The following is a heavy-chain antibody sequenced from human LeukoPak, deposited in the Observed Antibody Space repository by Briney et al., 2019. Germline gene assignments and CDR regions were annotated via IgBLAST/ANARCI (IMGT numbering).Heavy chain of an antibody. CDR2: IKSKTDGGTT. D-gene: IGHD3-16*01. CDR1: GFTFSNAW. Sequence: PGGSLTLSCAASGFTFSNAWMSWVRQAPGKGLEWVGRIKSKTDGGTTDYAAPVKGGFTISRDDSKNTLYLQMNSLKTEDTAVYYCTTTPYYDYIWGSYSDYWGQGTLVTVSS. J-gene: IGHJ4*02. V-gene: IGHV3-15*01. CDR3: TTTPYYDYIWGSYSDY.